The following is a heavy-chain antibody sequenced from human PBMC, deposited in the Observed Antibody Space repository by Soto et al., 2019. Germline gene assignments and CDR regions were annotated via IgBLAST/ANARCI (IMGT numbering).Heavy chain of an antibody. CDR2: IIPILGIA. D-gene: IGHD2-2*01. CDR1: GGTFSSYT. V-gene: IGHV1-69*02. Sequence: QVPLVQSGAEVKKPGSSVKVSCKASGGTFSSYTISWVRQAPGQGLEWMGRIIPILGIANYAQKFQGRVTITADKSTSTAYMELSSLRSEDTAVYYCAGAPDIVVVPDRTRYYYYMDVWGKGTTVTVSS. J-gene: IGHJ6*03. CDR3: AGAPDIVVVPDRTRYYYYMDV.